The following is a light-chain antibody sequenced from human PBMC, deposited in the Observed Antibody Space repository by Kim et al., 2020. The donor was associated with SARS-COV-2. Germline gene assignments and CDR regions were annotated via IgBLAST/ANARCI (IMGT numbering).Light chain of an antibody. CDR2: GNT. CDR1: SSSIVTGYD. CDR3: QSYDSSLTGYAI. J-gene: IGLJ2*01. Sequence: TLPGTCISSSIVTGYDFHWYRQLPGXPPTLLISGNTNRPSGVPDRFVGSKSGTSASLAITGVQPEDEADYYCQSYDSSLTGYAIFGGGTQLTVL. V-gene: IGLV1-40*01.